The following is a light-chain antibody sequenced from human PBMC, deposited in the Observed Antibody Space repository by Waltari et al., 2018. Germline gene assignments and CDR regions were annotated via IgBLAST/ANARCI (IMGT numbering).Light chain of an antibody. CDR1: QRVNTN. V-gene: IGKV3-15*01. J-gene: IGKJ4*01. CDR2: AAS. Sequence: VVTPSPATLSVSPGKTVTLSCRASQRVNTNLAWYQQKPGQAPRLLIFAASTRAPGIPSRFGGSGSGTEFTLTITSLQFEDVGVYFCQQYHKWPPGGFGGGTKVEIE. CDR3: QQYHKWPPGG.